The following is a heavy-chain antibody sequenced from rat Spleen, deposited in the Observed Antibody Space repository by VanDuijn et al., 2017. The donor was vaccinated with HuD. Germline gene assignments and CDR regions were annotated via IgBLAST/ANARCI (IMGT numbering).Heavy chain of an antibody. CDR2: IWGDGST. CDR3: ASQYYYDGYYRDY. CDR1: GFSLTKHS. V-gene: IGHV2-4*01. Sequence: QVQLKESGPGLVQPSETLSLTCTVSGFSLTKHSVSWVRQPSGKGLEWIGGIWGDGSTNYNSALKSRLSISRDTSKSQVFLKMNSLQTEDIATYYCASQYYYDGYYRDYWGQGVMVTVSS. D-gene: IGHD1-12*03. J-gene: IGHJ2*01.